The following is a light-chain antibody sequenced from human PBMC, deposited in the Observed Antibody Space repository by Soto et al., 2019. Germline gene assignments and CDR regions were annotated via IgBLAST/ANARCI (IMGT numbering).Light chain of an antibody. V-gene: IGLV2-14*01. Sequence: QSALTQPASVSGSPGQSITISCTGASSDIGGYNYVSWYQQYPGKAPKLIICDVSNRPSGVSNRFSGSKSGNTASLNISGLQAEDEADYYCTSYTSSNTLVFGGGTKLTVL. CDR2: DVS. J-gene: IGLJ2*01. CDR1: SSDIGGYNY. CDR3: TSYTSSNTLV.